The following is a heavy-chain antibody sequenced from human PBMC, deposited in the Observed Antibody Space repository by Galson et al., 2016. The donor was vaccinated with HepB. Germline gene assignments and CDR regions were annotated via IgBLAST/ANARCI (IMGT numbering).Heavy chain of an antibody. D-gene: IGHD6-19*01. Sequence: SLRLSCAASGFTFDKYGLTWFRQAPGKGLEWVSTICGGCGDIDYADSVKGRFTISRDDSKNTLYLHMNSLRVEDTAIYYCAIDPSQWHDLLFGNWAQGTLVTVSA. CDR3: AIDPSQWHDLLFGN. CDR2: ICGGCGDI. CDR1: GFTFDKYG. J-gene: IGHJ4*02. V-gene: IGHV3-23*01.